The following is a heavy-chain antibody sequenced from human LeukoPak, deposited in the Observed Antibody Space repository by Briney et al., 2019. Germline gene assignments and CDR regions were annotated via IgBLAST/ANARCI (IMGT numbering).Heavy chain of an antibody. CDR1: GYTFTSYG. CDR2: ISAYNGNT. D-gene: IGHD3-10*01. J-gene: IGHJ6*02. CDR3: ARDRRITMVRGVMLYYYGMDV. Sequence: ASVKVSCKASGYTFTSYGISWVRQAPGQGLEWMGWISAYNGNTNYAQKLQGRVTMTTDTSTSTAYMELRSLRSDDTAVYYCARDRRITMVRGVMLYYYGMDVWGQGTTVTVSS. V-gene: IGHV1-18*01.